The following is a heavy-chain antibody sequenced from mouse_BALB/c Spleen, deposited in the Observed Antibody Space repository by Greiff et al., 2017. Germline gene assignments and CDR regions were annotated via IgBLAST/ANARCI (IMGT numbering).Heavy chain of an antibody. CDR3: ASLYYGYDDYAWFAY. CDR1: GYSITSGYY. V-gene: IGHV3-6*02. J-gene: IGHJ3*01. Sequence: EVQVVESGPGLVKPSQSLSLTCSVTGYSITSGYYWNWIRQFPGNKLEWMGYISYDGSNNYNPSLKNRISITRDTSKNQFFLKLNSVTTEDTATYYCASLYYGYDDYAWFAYWGQGTLVTVSA. CDR2: ISYDGSN. D-gene: IGHD2-2*01.